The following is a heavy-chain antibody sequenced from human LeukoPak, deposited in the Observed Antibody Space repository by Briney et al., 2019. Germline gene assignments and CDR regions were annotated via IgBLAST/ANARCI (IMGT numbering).Heavy chain of an antibody. CDR2: IGIRGDT. D-gene: IGHD6-19*01. J-gene: IGHJ4*02. V-gene: IGHV3-13*01. CDR1: GFTFIDYD. CDR3: AGGGIQVSGIDEFDY. Sequence: PGGSLRLSCVASGFTFIDYDMHWVRQVIGKGLEWVSAIGIRGDTHYSGSVKGRFTISRENAESSLYLQMNSLRAEDTAVYYCAGGGIQVSGIDEFDYWGQGTLVTVSS.